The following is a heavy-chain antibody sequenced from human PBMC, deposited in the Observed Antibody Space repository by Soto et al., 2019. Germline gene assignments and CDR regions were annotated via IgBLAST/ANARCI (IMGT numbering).Heavy chain of an antibody. Sequence: PSETLSLTCAVYGGSFSGYYWSWIRQPPGKGLEWIGEINHSGSTNYNPSLKSRVTISVDTSKNQFSLKLSSVTAADTAVYYCARGEMDLQLLGIDYWGQGTPVTVSS. CDR2: INHSGST. D-gene: IGHD3-10*01. V-gene: IGHV4-34*01. CDR1: GGSFSGYY. J-gene: IGHJ4*02. CDR3: ARGEMDLQLLGIDY.